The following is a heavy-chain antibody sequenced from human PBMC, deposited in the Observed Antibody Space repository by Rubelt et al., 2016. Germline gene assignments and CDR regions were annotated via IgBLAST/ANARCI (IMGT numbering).Heavy chain of an antibody. CDR1: GGSISSSSYY. V-gene: IGHV4-61*05. D-gene: IGHD1-1*01. J-gene: IGHJ4*02. Sequence: QLQLQESGPGLVKPSETLSLTCTVSGGSISSSSYYWGWIRQPPGKGLEWIGYIYYSGSTNYNPSLKSRVTISVDTSKNQFSLKLSSVTAADTAVYYCATQTGHWPFDYWGQGTLVTVSS. CDR3: ATQTGHWPFDY. CDR2: IYYSGST.